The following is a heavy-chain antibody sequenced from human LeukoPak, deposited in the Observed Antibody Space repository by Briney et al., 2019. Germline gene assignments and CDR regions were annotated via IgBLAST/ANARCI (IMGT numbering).Heavy chain of an antibody. Sequence: GASVRVSCKASGYPFNNYYIHWARQAPGQGLEWMGMINPSGGGATYAQKLRGRVTMTRDTSTSTVYLEVSSLRSEDTAIYYCARSGASRFELFPFDCWGQGTLVSVSS. CDR3: ARSGASRFELFPFDC. CDR2: INPSGGGA. CDR1: GYPFNNYY. J-gene: IGHJ4*02. V-gene: IGHV1-46*02. D-gene: IGHD1-26*01.